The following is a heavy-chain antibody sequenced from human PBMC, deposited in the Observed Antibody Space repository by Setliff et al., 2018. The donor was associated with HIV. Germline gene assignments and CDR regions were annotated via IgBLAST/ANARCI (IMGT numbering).Heavy chain of an antibody. CDR3: AQAQTSVSGSYYQYLQH. D-gene: IGHD3-10*01. Sequence: NPGGSLRLSCAASGFTFSSYSMNWVRQAPGKGLEWVSSISSSSSYIYYADSVKGRFTISRDNSKNTLYLRMNSLRAEDTAVYYCAQAQTSVSGSYYQYLQHWGQGTLVTVSS. CDR2: ISSSSSYI. CDR1: GFTFSSYS. J-gene: IGHJ1*01. V-gene: IGHV3-21*04.